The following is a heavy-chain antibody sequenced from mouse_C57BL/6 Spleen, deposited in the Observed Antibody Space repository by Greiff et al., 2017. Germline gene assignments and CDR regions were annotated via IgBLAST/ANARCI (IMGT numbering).Heavy chain of an antibody. CDR3: ARLTTVVPYFDY. D-gene: IGHD1-1*01. V-gene: IGHV5-9*01. CDR1: GFTFSSYT. J-gene: IGHJ2*01. CDR2: ISGGGGNT. Sequence: EVQLVESGGGLVKPGGSLKLSCAASGFTFSSYTMSWVRQTPEKRLEWVATISGGGGNTYYPDSVKGRFTISRDNATNTLYLQMSSLRSEDTALYYCARLTTVVPYFDYWGQGTTLTVSS.